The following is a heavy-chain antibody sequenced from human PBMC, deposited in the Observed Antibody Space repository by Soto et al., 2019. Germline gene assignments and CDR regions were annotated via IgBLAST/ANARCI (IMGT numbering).Heavy chain of an antibody. CDR2: IYPADSDT. CDR1: GYSFANNW. Sequence: PGESLKISCKGSGYSFANNWIAWVRQMPGKGLEWMGIIYPADSDTKYSPSFQGQVTISADTSTSTAYLQWSSLKASDTAIYYCATSTVSYVDIVSSTTRGYFDHWGQGTLVTVSS. V-gene: IGHV5-51*01. D-gene: IGHD5-12*01. CDR3: ATSTVSYVDIVSSTTRGYFDH. J-gene: IGHJ4*02.